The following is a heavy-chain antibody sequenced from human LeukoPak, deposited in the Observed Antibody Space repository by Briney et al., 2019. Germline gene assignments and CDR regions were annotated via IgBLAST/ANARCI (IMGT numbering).Heavy chain of an antibody. CDR2: IGNNGGGI. CDR1: GSTFSTYT. Sequence: GGSLRLSCAASGSTFSTYTMYWVRHPPGKRLEWVSIIGNNGGGIHYADSVKGRFTISRDNSKNALYLQMNSLRVEDTAVYYCAIDPNWGTHSWGQGTLVTVSS. J-gene: IGHJ4*02. V-gene: IGHV3-23*01. D-gene: IGHD7-27*01. CDR3: AIDPNWGTHS.